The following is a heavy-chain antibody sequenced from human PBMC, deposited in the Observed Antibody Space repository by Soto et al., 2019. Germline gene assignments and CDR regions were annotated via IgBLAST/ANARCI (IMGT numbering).Heavy chain of an antibody. V-gene: IGHV1-2*04. J-gene: IGHJ6*03. CDR2: INPNSGGT. CDR3: AGELRYCSSTSCHNYYYYMDV. Sequence: ASVKVSCKASGYTFTGYYMHWVRQAPGQGLEWMGWINPNSGGTNYAQKFQGWVTMTRDTSISTAYMELSRLRSDDTAVYYCAGELRYCSSTSCHNYYYYMDVWGKGTMVTVSS. CDR1: GYTFTGYY. D-gene: IGHD2-2*02.